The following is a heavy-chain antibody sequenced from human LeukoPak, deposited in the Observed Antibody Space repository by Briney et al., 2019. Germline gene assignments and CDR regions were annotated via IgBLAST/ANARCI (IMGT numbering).Heavy chain of an antibody. CDR2: AYYTGEI. CDR1: GGSVASSGCY. V-gene: IGHV4-39*01. J-gene: IGHJ6*02. D-gene: IGHD6-19*01. Sequence: TETLSLTCTVSGGSVASSGCYWGWIRQPPGKGLEWVGSAYYTGEIYSTPSLKSRLTISVDTSKNQFALTLTSVTAADTAVYYCGRHVSNGWDYHYGLDVWGQGTLVTVSS. CDR3: GRHVSNGWDYHYGLDV.